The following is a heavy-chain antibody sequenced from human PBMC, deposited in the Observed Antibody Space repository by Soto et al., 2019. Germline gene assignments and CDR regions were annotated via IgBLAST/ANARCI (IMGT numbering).Heavy chain of an antibody. CDR1: SGSFSGYY. V-gene: IGHV4-34*01. CDR2: ISQSGNT. CDR3: ARAPKVSGSSQTRPDF. J-gene: IGHJ4*02. D-gene: IGHD6-6*01. Sequence: SETLSLTCSIYSGSFSGYYWSWIRQPPGKGLEWIGEISQSGNTNYSPSLKSRVSISIDTSKKQFSLNLASVSAADTAVYYCARAPKVSGSSQTRPDFWGQRTLVTVSS.